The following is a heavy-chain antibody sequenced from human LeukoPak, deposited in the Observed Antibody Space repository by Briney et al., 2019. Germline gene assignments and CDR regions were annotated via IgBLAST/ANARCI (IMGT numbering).Heavy chain of an antibody. CDR1: GGSINSGDYY. CDR2: IYYSGST. CDR3: ARESYASGTTP. Sequence: SETLSLTCTVSGGSINSGDYYWGWIPQPPGKGLEWIGYIYYSGSTYYNPSLKSRVSMSVDTSMNQFSLNLSSVTAADTAVYYCARESYASGTTPWGQGTLVTVSS. D-gene: IGHD3-10*01. V-gene: IGHV4-30-4*01. J-gene: IGHJ4*02.